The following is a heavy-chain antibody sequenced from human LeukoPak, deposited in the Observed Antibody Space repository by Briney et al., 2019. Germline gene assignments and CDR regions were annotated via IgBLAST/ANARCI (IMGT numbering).Heavy chain of an antibody. D-gene: IGHD5-12*01. J-gene: IGHJ4*02. CDR2: FDPEDGET. V-gene: IGHV1-24*01. CDR3: ARSGRGTYYYFDL. Sequence: GASVKVSCKVSGYTLTELSMHWVRQAPGKGLEWMGGFDPEDGETIYAQKFQGRVTMTEDTSTDTAYMELKSLTSADTAVYYCARSGRGTYYYFDLWGQGTLVTVSS. CDR1: GYTLTELS.